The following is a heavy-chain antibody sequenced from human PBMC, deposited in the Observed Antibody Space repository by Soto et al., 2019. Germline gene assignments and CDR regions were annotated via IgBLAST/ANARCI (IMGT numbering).Heavy chain of an antibody. CDR1: GGSISSGGYY. D-gene: IGHD3-9*01. CDR3: ARGYDILTGYYNYHFDY. Sequence: SETLSLTCTVSGGSISSGGYYWSWIRQHPGKGLEWIGYIYYSGSTNYNPSLKSRVTISVDTSKNQFSLKLSSVTAADTAVYYCARGYDILTGYYNYHFDYWGQGTLVTVSS. CDR2: IYYSGST. J-gene: IGHJ4*02. V-gene: IGHV4-61*08.